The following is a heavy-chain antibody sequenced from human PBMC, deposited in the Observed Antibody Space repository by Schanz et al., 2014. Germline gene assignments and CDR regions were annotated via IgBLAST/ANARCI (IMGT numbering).Heavy chain of an antibody. CDR1: GFTFSTYA. CDR3: ARNRGSGGQNWYFDL. CDR2: INTGGDST. Sequence: VQLVESGGTLVRPGGSLRLSCAASGFTFSTYAMAWVRQAPGKGLEWVSSINTGGDSTYYADSVKGRFTISRDNSRDTVYLQLNSLRADDTAVYYCARNRGSGGQNWYFDLWGRGTLVTVSS. J-gene: IGHJ2*01. V-gene: IGHV3-23*04. D-gene: IGHD1-26*01.